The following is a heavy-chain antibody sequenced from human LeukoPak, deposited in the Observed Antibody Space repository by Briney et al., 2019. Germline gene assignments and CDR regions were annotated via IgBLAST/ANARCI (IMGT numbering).Heavy chain of an antibody. CDR1: GLTVSSNY. CDR3: ARVKVSGGRYDAFDI. J-gene: IGHJ3*02. CDR2: IYSGGST. D-gene: IGHD2-15*01. Sequence: GGSLRLSCAASGLTVSSNYMSWVRQAPGKGLEWVSVIYSGGSTYYADSVKGRFIISRDNSKNTLYLQMNSLRAEDTAVYYCARVKVSGGRYDAFDIWGQGTMVTVSS. V-gene: IGHV3-66*01.